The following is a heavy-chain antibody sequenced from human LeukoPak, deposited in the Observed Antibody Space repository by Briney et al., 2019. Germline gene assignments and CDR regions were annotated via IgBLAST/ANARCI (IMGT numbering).Heavy chain of an antibody. V-gene: IGHV4-4*07. CDR3: ARGPRITIFGVVIRNWFDP. CDR2: IYTSGST. Sequence: PSETLSLTCTVSGGSITGYYWNWIRQPAGKGLEWIGRIYTSGSTNSNPSLKSRVTMSVDTSKNQLSLKLSSVTAADTAVYYCARGPRITIFGVVIRNWFDPWGQGTLVTVSS. J-gene: IGHJ5*02. D-gene: IGHD3-3*01. CDR1: GGSITGYY.